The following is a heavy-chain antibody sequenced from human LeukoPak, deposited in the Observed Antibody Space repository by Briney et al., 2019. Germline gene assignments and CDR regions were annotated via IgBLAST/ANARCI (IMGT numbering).Heavy chain of an antibody. CDR1: GGSIGSYY. J-gene: IGHJ4*02. CDR2: IYYSGST. V-gene: IGHV4-59*01. Sequence: SSETLSLTCTVSGGSIGSYYWSWIRQPPGKGLEWIGYIYYSGSTNYNPSLKSRVTISVDTSKNQFSLKLSSVTAADTAVYYCARVTGYRIEDYFDYWGQGTLVTVSS. D-gene: IGHD6-13*01. CDR3: ARVTGYRIEDYFDY.